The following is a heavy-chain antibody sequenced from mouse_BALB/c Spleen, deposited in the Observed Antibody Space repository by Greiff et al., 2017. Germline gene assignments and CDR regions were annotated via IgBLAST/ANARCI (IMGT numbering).Heavy chain of an antibody. V-gene: IGHV1-69*02. CDR3: AREGTTVPYFDY. CDR1: GYTFTSYW. CDR2: IDPSDSET. D-gene: IGHD1-1*01. J-gene: IGHJ2*01. Sequence: QVHVKQPGAELVKPGAPVKLSCKASGYTFTSYWMNWVKQRPGRGLEWIGRIDPSDSETHYNQKFKDKATLTVDKSSSTAYIQLSSLTSEDSAVYYCAREGTTVPYFDYWGQGTTLTVSS.